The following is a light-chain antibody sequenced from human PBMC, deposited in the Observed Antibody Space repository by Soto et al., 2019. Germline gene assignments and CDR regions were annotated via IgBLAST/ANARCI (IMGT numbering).Light chain of an antibody. Sequence: EIVLTQSPGTLSLSPGERATLSCRASQTVSTNYLAWYQQKPGQAPRLLIYVASTRATGIPARFSGSGSGTEFTLTISSLQSEDFAVYYCQQYGSSPWTFGQGHKVDIK. V-gene: IGKV3-20*01. J-gene: IGKJ1*01. CDR2: VAS. CDR1: QTVSTNY. CDR3: QQYGSSPWT.